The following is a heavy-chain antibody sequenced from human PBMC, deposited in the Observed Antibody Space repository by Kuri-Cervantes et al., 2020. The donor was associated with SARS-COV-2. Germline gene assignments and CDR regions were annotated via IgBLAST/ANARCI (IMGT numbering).Heavy chain of an antibody. CDR1: GFTFNDYY. CDR3: ARADGRFANN. CDR2: IQTNGDT. V-gene: IGHV3-53*01. D-gene: IGHD1-26*01. Sequence: LSLTCAASGFTFNDYYMSWIRQAPGKGLEWVSLIQTNGDTYYPGSVKGRFTISRDNAKDTLYLQMDSLRADDTAVYFCARADGRFANNWGQGTLVTVSS. J-gene: IGHJ4*02.